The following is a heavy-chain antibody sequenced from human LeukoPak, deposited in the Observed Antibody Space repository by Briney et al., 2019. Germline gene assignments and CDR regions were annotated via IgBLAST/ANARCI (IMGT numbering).Heavy chain of an antibody. J-gene: IGHJ4*02. CDR2: IYHSGST. CDR1: GYSISSGYY. CDR3: ARYGRSNFDY. V-gene: IGHV4-38-2*01. D-gene: IGHD4-17*01. Sequence: PSETPSLTCAVSGYSISSGYYWGWIRQPPGKGLEWIGSIYHSGSTYYNPSLKSRVTISVDTSKNQFSLKLSSVTAADTAVYYCARYGRSNFDYWGQGTLVTVSS.